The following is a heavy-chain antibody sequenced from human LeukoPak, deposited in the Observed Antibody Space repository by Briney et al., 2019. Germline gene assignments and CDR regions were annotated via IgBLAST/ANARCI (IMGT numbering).Heavy chain of an antibody. CDR3: ARSVEGYCSGGSCYYYYYYMDV. D-gene: IGHD2-15*01. CDR2: IYYSGST. Sequence: SETLSLTCTVSGGSISSYYWSWIRQPPGKGLEWIGYIYYSGSTNYNPSLKSRVTISVDTSKNQFSLKLSSVTAADTAVYYCARSVEGYCSGGSCYYYYYYMDVWGKGTTVTISS. J-gene: IGHJ6*03. V-gene: IGHV4-59*01. CDR1: GGSISSYY.